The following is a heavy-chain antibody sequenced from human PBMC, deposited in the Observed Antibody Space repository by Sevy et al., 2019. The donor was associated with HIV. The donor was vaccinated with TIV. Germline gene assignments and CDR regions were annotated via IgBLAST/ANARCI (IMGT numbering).Heavy chain of an antibody. CDR2: INGHNGNT. CDR1: GYIFTSYG. Sequence: ASVKVSCKASGYIFTSYGISWVRQAPRQGLEWMGWINGHNGNTNYVQNLQGRVTMTTDTSTNTAYMELRSLRSDDTAVYYYVRDGYNGSGYQRGLFDFWGQGTLVTVSS. D-gene: IGHD3-22*01. V-gene: IGHV1-18*01. J-gene: IGHJ4*02. CDR3: VRDGYNGSGYQRGLFDF.